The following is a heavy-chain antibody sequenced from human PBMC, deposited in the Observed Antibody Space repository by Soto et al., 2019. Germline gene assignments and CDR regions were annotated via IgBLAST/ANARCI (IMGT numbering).Heavy chain of an antibody. CDR1: GFTFSDYA. CDR3: AKGGRQLLVTYDFDY. V-gene: IGHV3-30*18. CDR2: VSHDGRNT. Sequence: VQLVESGGGVVQPGRSLRLSCAASGFTFSDYAMHWVRQAPGKGLEWVAVVSHDGRNTHYAASVKGRFTISRDSSKNRVSLEMTSLRAEETAVCYCAKGGRQLLVTYDFDYWGQGDLVTVSS. D-gene: IGHD2-21*01. J-gene: IGHJ4*02.